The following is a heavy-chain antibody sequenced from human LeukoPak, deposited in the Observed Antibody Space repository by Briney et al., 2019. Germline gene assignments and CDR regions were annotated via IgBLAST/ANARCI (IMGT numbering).Heavy chain of an antibody. D-gene: IGHD6-19*01. CDR1: GGSISSSSYY. CDR3: ARRDSSRWYGVGYYFDY. J-gene: IGHJ4*02. CDR2: IYYSGST. Sequence: SETLSLTCTVSGGSISSSSYYWGWIRQPPGKGLEWIGSIYYSGSTYYNPSLKSRVTISVDTSKNQFSLKLSSVTAADTAVYYCARRDSSRWYGVGYYFDYWGQGTLVTVSS. V-gene: IGHV4-39*01.